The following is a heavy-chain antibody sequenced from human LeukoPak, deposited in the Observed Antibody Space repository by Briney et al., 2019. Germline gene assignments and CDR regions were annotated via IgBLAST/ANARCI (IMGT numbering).Heavy chain of an antibody. J-gene: IGHJ4*02. CDR3: ARRAYDFWSGYNFDY. D-gene: IGHD3-3*01. V-gene: IGHV4-39*07. CDR2: IYYSGST. Sequence: SETLSLTCTVSGGSISSSSYYWGWIRQPPGKGLEWIGSIYYSGSTYYNPSLKSRVTISVDTSKNQFSLKLSSVTAADTAVYYCARRAYDFWSGYNFDYWGQGTLVTVSS. CDR1: GGSISSSSYY.